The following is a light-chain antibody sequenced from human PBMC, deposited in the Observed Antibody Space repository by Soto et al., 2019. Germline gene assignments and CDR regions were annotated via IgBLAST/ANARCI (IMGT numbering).Light chain of an antibody. CDR3: QQYGSSPGT. Sequence: EIVLTQSPGTLSLSPVERATLSFRASQSVISTYLAWYQQKPGQAPRLLIYDASSRATGIPDRFSGSGSGTDFTLTISRLEPEDFAVYYCQQYGSSPGTFGQGTKVDIK. V-gene: IGKV3-20*01. CDR1: QSVISTY. CDR2: DAS. J-gene: IGKJ1*01.